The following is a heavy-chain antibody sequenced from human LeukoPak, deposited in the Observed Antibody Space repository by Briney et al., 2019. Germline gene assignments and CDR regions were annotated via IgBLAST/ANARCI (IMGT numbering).Heavy chain of an antibody. CDR2: IHYSGST. CDR3: ARGGSYLSAFDI. J-gene: IGHJ3*02. V-gene: IGHV4-59*01. D-gene: IGHD1-26*01. Sequence: PSETLSLTCTVSGGSISNYYWSWIRQPPGKGLEWIGYIHYSGSTNYNPSLKSRVTISIDTSKNQFSLKLSSVTAADTAVYYCARGGSYLSAFDIWGQGTMVTVSS. CDR1: GGSISNYY.